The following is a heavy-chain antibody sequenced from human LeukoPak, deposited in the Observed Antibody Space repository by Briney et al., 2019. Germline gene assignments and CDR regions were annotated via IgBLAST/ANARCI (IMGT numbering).Heavy chain of an antibody. J-gene: IGHJ4*02. CDR3: ARVRSGYSHENYFDY. CDR1: GFTFSNYE. D-gene: IGHD5-18*01. V-gene: IGHV3-48*03. CDR2: ISGSGSTI. Sequence: GGSLRLSCAASGFTFSNYEMNWVRQAPGKGLEWVSYISGSGSTIYYADSVKGRFTISRDNAKDPLYLQMNSLRAEDTAVYYCARVRSGYSHENYFDYWGQGTLVTVSS.